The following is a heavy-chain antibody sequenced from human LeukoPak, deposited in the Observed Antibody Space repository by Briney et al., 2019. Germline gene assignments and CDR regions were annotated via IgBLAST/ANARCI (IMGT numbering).Heavy chain of an antibody. CDR3: ATYGTATTGYSFDY. Sequence: GGSLRLSCAASGFTFSSYAMHWVRQAPGKGLEWVAVISYDGSNKYYADSVKGRFTISRDNAKNSLYLQMNSLRTEDTAVYYYATYGTATTGYSFDYWGPGILVAVSS. D-gene: IGHD4-17*01. V-gene: IGHV3-30*04. J-gene: IGHJ4*02. CDR2: ISYDGSNK. CDR1: GFTFSSYA.